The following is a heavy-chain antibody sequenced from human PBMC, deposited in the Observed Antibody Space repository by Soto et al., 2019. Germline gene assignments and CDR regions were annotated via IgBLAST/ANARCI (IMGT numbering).Heavy chain of an antibody. D-gene: IGHD2-21*01. CDR1: GFTFSNYG. Sequence: GGSLRLSCAASGFTFSNYGMHWVRQAPGKGLEWVAVIWYDGNNKYYADSVKGRFTISRDNSNNTLYVQMTSLRAEETAVYYCARGLHSLFDYWGKGTLVTVSS. V-gene: IGHV3-33*01. J-gene: IGHJ4*02. CDR3: ARGLHSLFDY. CDR2: IWYDGNNK.